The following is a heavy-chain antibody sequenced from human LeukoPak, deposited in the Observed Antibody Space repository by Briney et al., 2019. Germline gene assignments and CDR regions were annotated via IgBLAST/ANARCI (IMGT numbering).Heavy chain of an antibody. CDR3: ARDRWDCSSISCYTNYYYYMDV. J-gene: IGHJ6*03. CDR1: GFTFSSYA. D-gene: IGHD2-2*02. V-gene: IGHV3-30*01. Sequence: PGRSLRLSCAASGFTFSSYAMHWVRQAPGKGLEWVAVISYDGSNKYYADSVKGRFTISRDNSKNTLYLQMNSLRAEDTAVYYCARDRWDCSSISCYTNYYYYMDVWGKGTTVTVSS. CDR2: ISYDGSNK.